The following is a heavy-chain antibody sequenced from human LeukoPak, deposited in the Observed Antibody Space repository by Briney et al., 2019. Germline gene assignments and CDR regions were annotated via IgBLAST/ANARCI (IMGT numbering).Heavy chain of an antibody. CDR2: INPNSGGT. CDR3: ARSGEYCSSTSCYRNFDY. D-gene: IGHD2-2*01. V-gene: IGHV1-2*02. J-gene: IGHJ4*02. CDR1: GYTFTGYY. Sequence: ASVKVSCKASGYTFTGYYMHWVRQAPGQGLEWMGWINPNSGGTNYAQKLQGRVTMTRDTSISTAYMELSRLRSVDTAVYYCARSGEYCSSTSCYRNFDYWGQGTLVTVSS.